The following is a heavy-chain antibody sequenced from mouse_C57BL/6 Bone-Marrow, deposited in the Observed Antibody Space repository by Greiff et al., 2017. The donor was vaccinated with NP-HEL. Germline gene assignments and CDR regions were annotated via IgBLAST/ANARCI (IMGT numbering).Heavy chain of an antibody. Sequence: DVHLVESGGDLVKPGGSLKLSCAASGFTFSSYGMSWVRQTPDKRLEWVANISSGGSYTYYPDSVKGRFTISRDNAKNTLYLQMSSLKSEDTAMYDCARRGNWDEGYAMDYWGQGTSVTVSS. CDR2: ISSGGSYT. J-gene: IGHJ4*01. V-gene: IGHV5-6*01. D-gene: IGHD4-1*01. CDR3: ARRGNWDEGYAMDY. CDR1: GFTFSSYG.